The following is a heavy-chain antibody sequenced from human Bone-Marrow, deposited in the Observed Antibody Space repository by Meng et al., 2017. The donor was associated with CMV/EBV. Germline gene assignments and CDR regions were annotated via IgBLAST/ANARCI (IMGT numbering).Heavy chain of an antibody. Sequence: GSISGYYWGWVRQHPGKGLEWIGHIYYTGNTIYNPSLRSRLTISIDTSRNQFSLKVISVTAADTAVYFCARWPSEGDTAIVMGYFDFWGQGTLVTVSS. D-gene: IGHD5-18*01. J-gene: IGHJ4*02. CDR1: GSISGYY. CDR3: ARWPSEGDTAIVMGYFDF. CDR2: IYYTGNT. V-gene: IGHV4-59*12.